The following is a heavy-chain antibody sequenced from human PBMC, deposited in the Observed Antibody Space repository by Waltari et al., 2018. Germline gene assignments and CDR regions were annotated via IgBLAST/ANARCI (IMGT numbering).Heavy chain of an antibody. V-gene: IGHV1-69*15. Sequence: QVQLVQSGAEVKKPGSSVKVSCKASGGTFSSYAISWVRQAPGQGLEWMGRSSPICGTENYAQKVQGRVTITADESTSTAYMELSSLRAEDTAVYYCARAGKDDYGAGNYYYGMDVWGQGTTVTVSS. D-gene: IGHD3-10*01. CDR1: GGTFSSYA. CDR2: SSPICGTE. J-gene: IGHJ6*02. CDR3: ARAGKDDYGAGNYYYGMDV.